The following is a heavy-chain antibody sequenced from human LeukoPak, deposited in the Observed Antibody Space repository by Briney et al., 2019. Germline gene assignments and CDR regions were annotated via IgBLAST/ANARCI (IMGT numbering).Heavy chain of an antibody. CDR1: GYTFTGYY. V-gene: IGHV1-2*02. CDR2: INPNSGGT. J-gene: IGHJ5*02. CDR3: ARGDIITMIVVVITTGVP. Sequence: ASVKVSCKASGYTFTGYYMHWVRQAPGQGPEWMGWINPNSGGTNYAQKFQGRVTMTRDTSISTAYMELSRLRSDDTAVYYCARGDIITMIVVVITTGVPWCQGAQLTDSS. D-gene: IGHD3-22*01.